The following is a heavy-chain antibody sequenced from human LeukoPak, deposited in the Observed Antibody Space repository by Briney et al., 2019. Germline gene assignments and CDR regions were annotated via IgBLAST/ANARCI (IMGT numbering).Heavy chain of an antibody. Sequence: SQTLSLTCTVSGGSISSGGYYWSWIRQPPGKGLEWIGYNSGSTNYNPSLKSRVTISVDTSKNQFSLKLSSVTAADTAVYYCARGAYGDPTSFDYWGQGTLVTVSS. D-gene: IGHD4-17*01. CDR1: GGSISSGGYY. CDR2: NSGST. CDR3: ARGAYGDPTSFDY. J-gene: IGHJ4*02. V-gene: IGHV4-61*08.